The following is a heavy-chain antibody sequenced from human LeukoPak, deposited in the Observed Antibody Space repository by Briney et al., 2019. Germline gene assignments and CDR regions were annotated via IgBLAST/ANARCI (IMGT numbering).Heavy chain of an antibody. D-gene: IGHD1-1*01. CDR2: LWYDGANK. Sequence: GGSLRLSCAASGFTFSNYGVHWVRQAPGKGLEWVALLWYDGANKNYADSVKGRFTISRDNSKNTVYLQMTSLRAEDTALYYCARDPSGSWNDVGTFDSWGQGTLVSVSS. CDR1: GFTFSNYG. CDR3: ARDPSGSWNDVGTFDS. V-gene: IGHV3-33*01. J-gene: IGHJ4*02.